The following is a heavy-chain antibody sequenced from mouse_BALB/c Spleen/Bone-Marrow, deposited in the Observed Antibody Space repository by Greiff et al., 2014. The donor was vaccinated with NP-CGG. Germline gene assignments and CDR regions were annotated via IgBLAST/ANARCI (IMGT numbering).Heavy chain of an antibody. J-gene: IGHJ2*01. V-gene: IGHV1S34*01. D-gene: IGHD2-4*01. CDR2: ISCYNGAT. CDR3: ARGKNCYDYDERRVGLAY. Sequence: LVKTGASVKISCKASGYSFTGYYMHWVKQSHGKSLEWIGYISCYNGATSYNQKFKGKATFTVDTSSNTAYMQLNSLTSEDSAVYYCARGKNCYDYDERRVGLAYGGQGTTLTVST. CDR1: GYSFTGYY.